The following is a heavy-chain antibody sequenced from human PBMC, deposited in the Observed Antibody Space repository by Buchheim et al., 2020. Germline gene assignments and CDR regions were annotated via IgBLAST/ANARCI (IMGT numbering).Heavy chain of an antibody. D-gene: IGHD2-15*01. V-gene: IGHV5-51*01. Sequence: EVQLVQSGAEVKKPGESLKISCKGSGYSFTSYWIGWVRQMPGKGLEWMGIIYPGDSDTRYSPSFQGQVTIPADKSISTAYPQWSSLKASDTDMYYCARHVVVVAAPPRDYYYYMDVWGKGTT. J-gene: IGHJ6*03. CDR2: IYPGDSDT. CDR3: ARHVVVVAAPPRDYYYYMDV. CDR1: GYSFTSYW.